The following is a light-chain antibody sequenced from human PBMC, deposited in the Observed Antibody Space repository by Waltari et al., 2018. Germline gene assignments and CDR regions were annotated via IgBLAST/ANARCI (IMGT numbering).Light chain of an antibody. CDR3: QHGYGTPWT. Sequence: ETVMTQSPATLSLSPGERATLSCRASQSVSSDLAWYQQKPGQAPRLLIYDASTRATDIPARFRGSGSGTDYTFTISSLQSEDVATYYCQHGYGTPWTFGQGTKVEIK. CDR2: DAS. J-gene: IGKJ1*01. V-gene: IGKV3-15*01. CDR1: QSVSSD.